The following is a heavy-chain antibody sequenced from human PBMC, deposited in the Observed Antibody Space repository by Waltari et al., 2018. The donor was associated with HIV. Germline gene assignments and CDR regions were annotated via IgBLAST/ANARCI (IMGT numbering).Heavy chain of an antibody. J-gene: IGHJ4*02. CDR1: GFTFSASY. V-gene: IGHV3-11*01. CDR2: ISNSGDII. CDR3: ARDRWYYFDTSDYFYDY. Sequence: QLQLVESGGGLVKPGGSLRLSCAASGFTFSASYMPWIRQAPGKGLEWISYISNSGDIIYYADSVKGRFTISRDNAKNSLYLQMNSLRAEDTAVYYCARDRWYYFDTSDYFYDYWGQGTLVTVSS. D-gene: IGHD3-22*01.